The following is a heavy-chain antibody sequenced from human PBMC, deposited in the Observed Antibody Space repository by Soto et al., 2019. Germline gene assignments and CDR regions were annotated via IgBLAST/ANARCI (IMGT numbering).Heavy chain of an antibody. CDR1: GGSISSGGYY. Sequence: TSETLSLTCTVSGGSISSGGYYWSWIRQHPGKGLEWIGYIYYSGSTYYNPSLKSRVTISVDTSKNQFSLKLSSVTAADTAVYYCAREKGRITIFGVVSGWFDPWGQGTLVTVSS. V-gene: IGHV4-31*03. J-gene: IGHJ5*02. CDR3: AREKGRITIFGVVSGWFDP. D-gene: IGHD3-3*01. CDR2: IYYSGST.